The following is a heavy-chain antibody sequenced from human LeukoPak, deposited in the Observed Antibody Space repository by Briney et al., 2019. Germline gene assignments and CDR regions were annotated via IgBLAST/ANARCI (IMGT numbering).Heavy chain of an antibody. Sequence: ASVTVSCKASGYTFTGYYMHWVRHPPGQGLEWMGWLNPNSGGTNNEQKFQGRVTMTRDTSISTAYMELSRLRSDDKAVYYCARVPLGYCSSTSCLAFDIWGQGTMVTVSS. D-gene: IGHD2-2*01. V-gene: IGHV1-2*02. CDR2: LNPNSGGT. CDR1: GYTFTGYY. CDR3: ARVPLGYCSSTSCLAFDI. J-gene: IGHJ3*02.